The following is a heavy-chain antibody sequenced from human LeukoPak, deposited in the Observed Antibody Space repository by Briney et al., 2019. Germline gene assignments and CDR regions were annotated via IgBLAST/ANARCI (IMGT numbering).Heavy chain of an antibody. CDR3: ATDMTATGGLGY. Sequence: GGSLRLSCAASGFTFSSYSMNWVRQAPGKGLEWVSSISSSSSYIYYADSVKGRFTISRDNAKNSLYLQMNGLRAEDTAVYYCATDMTATGGLGYWGQGTLVTVSS. CDR2: ISSSSSYI. D-gene: IGHD3-16*01. V-gene: IGHV3-21*01. J-gene: IGHJ4*02. CDR1: GFTFSSYS.